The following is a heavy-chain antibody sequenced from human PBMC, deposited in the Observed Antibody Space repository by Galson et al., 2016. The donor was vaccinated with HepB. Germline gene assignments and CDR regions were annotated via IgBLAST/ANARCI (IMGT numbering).Heavy chain of an antibody. Sequence: SLRLSCAASGFTVSSSYMSWVRQAPGKGLEWVSVIYSVGSTYYADSVKGRFTISRDNSKNTLYLQMNSLRAEDTAVYYCASLRFKGFDLWGRGTLVTVSS. CDR1: GFTVSSSY. CDR3: ASLRFKGFDL. CDR2: IYSVGST. J-gene: IGHJ2*01. V-gene: IGHV3-53*01. D-gene: IGHD3-3*01.